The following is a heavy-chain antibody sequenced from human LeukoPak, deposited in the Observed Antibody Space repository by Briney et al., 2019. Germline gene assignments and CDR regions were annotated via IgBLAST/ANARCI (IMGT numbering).Heavy chain of an antibody. V-gene: IGHV1-2*02. CDR1: GYTFTGYY. Sequence: ASVKVSCKASGYTFTGYYMHWVRQAPGQGLEWMGWINPNSGGTNYAQKFQGRVTMTRDTPISTAYMELSRLRSDDTAVYYCARDRGVFDAFDIWGQGTMVTVSS. CDR3: ARDRGVFDAFDI. J-gene: IGHJ3*02. CDR2: INPNSGGT.